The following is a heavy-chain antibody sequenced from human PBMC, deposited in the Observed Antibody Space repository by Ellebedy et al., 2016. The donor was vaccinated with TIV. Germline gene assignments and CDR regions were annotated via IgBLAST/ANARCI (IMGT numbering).Heavy chain of an antibody. CDR2: ISYDGSNK. V-gene: IGHV3-30*18. D-gene: IGHD6-6*01. Sequence: GESLKISCAASGFTFSSYGMHWVRQAPGKGLEWVAVISYDGSNKYYADSVKGRFTISRDNSKNTLYLQMNSLRAEDTAVYYCAKERGGSSSSRYYGMDVWGQGTTVTVSS. CDR1: GFTFSSYG. CDR3: AKERGGSSSSRYYGMDV. J-gene: IGHJ6*02.